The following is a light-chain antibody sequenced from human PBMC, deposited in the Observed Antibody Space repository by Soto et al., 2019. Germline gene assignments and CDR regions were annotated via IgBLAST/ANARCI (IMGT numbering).Light chain of an antibody. J-gene: IGLJ2*01. CDR3: TSYTSSTTVI. CDR2: EVT. Sequence: QSALTQPASMSGSPGQSITISCTGTSSDLGDYTYVSWYQQHPGKAPKLMIFEVTNRPSGVSSRFSGSKSGNTASLTISGLQAEDEAHYYCTSYTSSTTVIFGGGTKLTVL. CDR1: SSDLGDYTY. V-gene: IGLV2-14*01.